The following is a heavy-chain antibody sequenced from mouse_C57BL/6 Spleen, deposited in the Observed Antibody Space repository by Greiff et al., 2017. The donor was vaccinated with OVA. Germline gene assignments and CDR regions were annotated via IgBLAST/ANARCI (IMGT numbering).Heavy chain of an antibody. CDR3: ASHYDYDGAPFAY. V-gene: IGHV2-2*01. Sequence: VKLVESGPGLVQPSQSLSITCTVSGFSLTSYGVHWVRQSPGKGLEWLGVIWSGGSTDYNAAFISRLSISKDNSKSQVFFKMNSLQADDTAIYYCASHYDYDGAPFAYWGQGTLVTVSA. CDR2: IWSGGST. D-gene: IGHD2-4*01. CDR1: GFSLTSYG. J-gene: IGHJ3*01.